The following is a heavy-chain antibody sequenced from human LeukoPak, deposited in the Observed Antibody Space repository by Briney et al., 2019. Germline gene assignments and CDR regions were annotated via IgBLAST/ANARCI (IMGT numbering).Heavy chain of an antibody. CDR2: ISSSSTYI. V-gene: IGHV3-21*01. CDR1: EFAFNNYG. J-gene: IGHJ3*02. CDR3: ARIRVGATYGGAFDI. D-gene: IGHD1-26*01. Sequence: TGGSLRLSCAASEFAFNNYGMSWVRQAPGKGLEWVSSISSSSTYIFYADSVKGRFTISRDDAKNSLYLQMNSLRAEDTAVYSCARIRVGATYGGAFDIWGQGTVVTVSS.